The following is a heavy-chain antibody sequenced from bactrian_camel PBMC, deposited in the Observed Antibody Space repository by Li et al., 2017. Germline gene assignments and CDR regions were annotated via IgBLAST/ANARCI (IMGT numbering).Heavy chain of an antibody. CDR3: AAAKGLPDFLRGGYLSARSYNY. CDR2: IDTGDGST. V-gene: IGHV3S1*01. D-gene: IGHD3*01. Sequence: HVQLVESGGGSALAGGSVRLSCAASRYTFNTYSWFRQAPGQEREGVAAIDTGDGSTYYLNSVEGRFTISHDNAKNTLYLQMNSLKPEDTAIYYCAAAKGLPDFLRGGYLSARSYNYWGRGTQVTVS. CDR1: RYTFNTYS. J-gene: IGHJ4*01.